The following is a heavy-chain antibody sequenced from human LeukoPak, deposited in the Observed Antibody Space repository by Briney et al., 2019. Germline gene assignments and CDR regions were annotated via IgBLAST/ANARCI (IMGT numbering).Heavy chain of an antibody. D-gene: IGHD6-19*01. J-gene: IGHJ6*02. CDR1: GGSFTGYY. Sequence: SETLSLTCAVYGGSFTGYYWSWIRQPPGEGLEWIGEIHPNGRTNYNPSLKSRVATSVDTSKNEFSLKLSSVTAADTAVYYCGRHVSNGWDYHYGLDVWGQGTTVTVSS. CDR2: IHPNGRT. V-gene: IGHV4-34*01. CDR3: GRHVSNGWDYHYGLDV.